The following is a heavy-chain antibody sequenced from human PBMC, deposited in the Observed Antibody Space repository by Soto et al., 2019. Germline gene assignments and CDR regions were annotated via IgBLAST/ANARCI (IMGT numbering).Heavy chain of an antibody. CDR2: INHSGTT. CDR3: ARVGVRDGDYGVSRFDP. CDR1: GGSFSGYY. J-gene: IGHJ5*02. Sequence: QVQLQQWGAGLLKPSATLSLTCAVYGGSFSGYYWSWIRQPTGKGLEWIGEINHSGTTNYNPSLKSRVTISVDTSKNQFSLKLSSVTAADTAVYYCARVGVRDGDYGVSRFDPWGQGTLVTVSS. V-gene: IGHV4-34*01. D-gene: IGHD4-17*01.